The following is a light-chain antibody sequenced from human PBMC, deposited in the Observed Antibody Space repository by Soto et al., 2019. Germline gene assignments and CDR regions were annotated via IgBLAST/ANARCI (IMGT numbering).Light chain of an antibody. CDR1: QSISSW. CDR2: DAS. J-gene: IGKJ2*01. CDR3: QQYNSYPT. Sequence: DIQMTQSPSTLSAFVGDRVTITCRASQSISSWLAWYQQKPGKAPKLLIYDASSLESGVPSRFSGSGSGTEFTLTISSLQPDDFATYYCQQYNSYPTFGQGTKLEIK. V-gene: IGKV1-5*01.